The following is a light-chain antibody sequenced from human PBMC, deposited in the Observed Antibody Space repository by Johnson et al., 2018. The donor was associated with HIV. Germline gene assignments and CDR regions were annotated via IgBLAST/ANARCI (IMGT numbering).Light chain of an antibody. CDR2: DNN. J-gene: IGLJ1*01. CDR3: GTWDSSLSAYV. Sequence: QPALTQPPSVSAAPGQKVTISCSGSSSNIGNNYVSWYQQVPGAAPKLLIYDNNKRPSGIPDRFSGSKSGTSATLGITGLQNGDEADYYCGTWDSSLSAYVFGTGTKVTVL. CDR1: SSNIGNNY. V-gene: IGLV1-51*01.